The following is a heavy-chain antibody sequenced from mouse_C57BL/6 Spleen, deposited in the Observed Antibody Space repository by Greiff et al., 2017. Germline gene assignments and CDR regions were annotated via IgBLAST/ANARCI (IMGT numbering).Heavy chain of an antibody. CDR2: IYPGDGDT. J-gene: IGHJ4*01. Sequence: QVQLKQSGPELVKPGASVKISCKASGYAFSSSWMNWVKQRPGKGLEWIGRIYPGDGDTNYNGKFKGKATLTADKSSSTAYIQLSSLTSEDSAVYFCASRNGNWGAMDYWGQGTSVTVSS. CDR1: GYAFSSSW. CDR3: ASRNGNWGAMDY. D-gene: IGHD2-1*01. V-gene: IGHV1-82*01.